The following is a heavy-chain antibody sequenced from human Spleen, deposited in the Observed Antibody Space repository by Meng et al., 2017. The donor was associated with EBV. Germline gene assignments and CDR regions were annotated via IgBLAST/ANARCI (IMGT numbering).Heavy chain of an antibody. CDR2: INTNTGIP. V-gene: IGHV7-4-1*02. CDR3: AAGNYF. J-gene: IGHJ4*02. Sequence: VRLVTLWSESKKPGALVNVSCNASGYIFSNYALNWVRQAPGQGLEWMGWINTNTGIPTYAQDFTGRFVFSVDTSVTTAHLQINNLKPDDTAVYYCAAGNYFWGQGTLVTVSS. CDR1: GYIFSNYA. D-gene: IGHD1-1*01.